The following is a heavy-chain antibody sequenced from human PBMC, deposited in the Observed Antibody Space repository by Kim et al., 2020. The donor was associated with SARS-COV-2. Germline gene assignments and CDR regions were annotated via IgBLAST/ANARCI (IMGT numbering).Heavy chain of an antibody. Sequence: ASVKVSCKASGFTFSNDYMHWVRQAPGQGLEWMGLFNPTNGNTWHAQKFQGRITMTGATSANTIYIELKNLKSDDAAVYYCTRMASSGSFDYWGQGTLVT. CDR1: GFTFSNDY. D-gene: IGHD6-19*01. CDR2: FNPTNGNT. J-gene: IGHJ4*02. CDR3: TRMASSGSFDY. V-gene: IGHV1-46*03.